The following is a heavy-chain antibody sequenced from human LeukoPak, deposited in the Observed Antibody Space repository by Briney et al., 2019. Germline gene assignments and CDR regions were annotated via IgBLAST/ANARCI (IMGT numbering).Heavy chain of an antibody. Sequence: ASVKVSCKASGYTFTGYYMHWVRQAPGQGLEWMGWINPNSGGTNYAQKFQGRVTMTRDTSISTAYMELSRLRSDDTAVYYCATAPTTGLSGFDYWGQGTLVTVSS. J-gene: IGHJ4*02. V-gene: IGHV1-2*02. D-gene: IGHD1-14*01. CDR2: INPNSGGT. CDR3: ATAPTTGLSGFDY. CDR1: GYTFTGYY.